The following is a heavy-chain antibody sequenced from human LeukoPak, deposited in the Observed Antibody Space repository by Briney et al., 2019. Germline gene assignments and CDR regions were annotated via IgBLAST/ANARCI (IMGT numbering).Heavy chain of an antibody. Sequence: GGSLRLSCAASGFTFSSYAMSWVRQAPGKGLEWVSAISGSGGSTYYADSVKGRFTISRDNSKNTLYLQMNSLRAEDTAVYYCAKDRAYCTSSSCLDQDFWGQGTLVTVSS. CDR1: GFTFSSYA. CDR3: AKDRAYCTSSSCLDQDF. J-gene: IGHJ4*02. CDR2: ISGSGGST. D-gene: IGHD2-2*01. V-gene: IGHV3-23*01.